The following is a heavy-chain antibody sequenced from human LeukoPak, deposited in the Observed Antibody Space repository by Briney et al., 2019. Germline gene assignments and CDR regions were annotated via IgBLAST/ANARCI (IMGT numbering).Heavy chain of an antibody. Sequence: PSETLSLTCTVSGGSISSYYWSWIRQPPGKGLEWIGYIYYSGSTNYNPSLKSRVTISVDTSKNQFSLRLSSVTAADTALYYCASLRVPGYFDYWGQGTLVTVPS. J-gene: IGHJ4*03. CDR1: GGSISSYY. CDR3: ASLRVPGYFDY. D-gene: IGHD3-16*01. V-gene: IGHV4-59*12. CDR2: IYYSGST.